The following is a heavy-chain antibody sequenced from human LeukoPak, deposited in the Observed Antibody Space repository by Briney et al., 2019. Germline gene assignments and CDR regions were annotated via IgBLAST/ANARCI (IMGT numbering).Heavy chain of an antibody. Sequence: PSETLSLTCTVSGGSISGYCWNWIRQPAGRGLEWIGHIYTCGSTKYNPSLKSRVTMSIDTSRDQFSLQVTSVTAADTAVYYCARGSIDGSATYDAVVAYYFDYWGQGTLVTVSS. D-gene: IGHD3-10*01. V-gene: IGHV4-4*07. CDR1: GGSISGYC. J-gene: IGHJ4*02. CDR3: ARGSIDGSATYDAVVAYYFDY. CDR2: IYTCGST.